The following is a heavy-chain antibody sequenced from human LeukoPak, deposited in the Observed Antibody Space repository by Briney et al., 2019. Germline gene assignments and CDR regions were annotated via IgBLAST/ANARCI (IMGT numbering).Heavy chain of an antibody. CDR3: ATYSSLNRREFQY. V-gene: IGHV3-7*01. J-gene: IGHJ1*01. CDR2: IKTDGSEK. CDR1: GFTFSNYW. D-gene: IGHD3-22*01. Sequence: GSLRLSCEGSGFTFSNYWMGWVRQAPGKGLQWVANIKTDGSEKYYVDSVKGRFTISRDNAKNSLYLQMNSLRAEDTAVYYCATYSSLNRREFQYWGQGTLLTVSS.